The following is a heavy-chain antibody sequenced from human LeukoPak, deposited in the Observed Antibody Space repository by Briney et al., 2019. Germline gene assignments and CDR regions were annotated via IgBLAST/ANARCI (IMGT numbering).Heavy chain of an antibody. V-gene: IGHV3-30-3*01. CDR2: ISYDGSNK. Sequence: GGSLRLSCAASGFTFSSYAMHWVRQAPGKGPEWVAVISYDGSNKYYADSVKGRFTISRDNSKNTLYLQMNSLRAEDTAVYYCVRVNGSTRHFDYWGQGTLVTVSS. J-gene: IGHJ4*02. CDR1: GFTFSSYA. D-gene: IGHD1-26*01. CDR3: VRVNGSTRHFDY.